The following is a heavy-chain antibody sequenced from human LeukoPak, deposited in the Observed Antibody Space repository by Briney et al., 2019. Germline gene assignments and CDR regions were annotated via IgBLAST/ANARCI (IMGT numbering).Heavy chain of an antibody. CDR2: ITASGTAM. Sequence: GGSQRLSCAASGFTFSSYSMNWVRQAPGRGLEWVSHITASGTAMFYADSVKGRFTISRDNAKNSLYLQMNSLRDEDTAVYYCASSGSYRFDYWGQGTLVTVSS. D-gene: IGHD1-26*01. CDR1: GFTFSSYS. J-gene: IGHJ4*02. CDR3: ASSGSYRFDY. V-gene: IGHV3-48*02.